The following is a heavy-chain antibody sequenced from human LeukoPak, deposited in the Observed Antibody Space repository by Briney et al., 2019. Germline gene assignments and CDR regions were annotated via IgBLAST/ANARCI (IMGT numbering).Heavy chain of an antibody. J-gene: IGHJ4*02. D-gene: IGHD1-20*01. CDR1: GGSISSGDYY. CDR3: ARGITGTFDY. Sequence: SETLSLTCTVSGGSISSGDYYWGWIRQPPGKGLEWIGYIYYSGSTYYNPSLKSRVTISVDTSKNQFSLKLSSVTAADTAVYYCARGITGTFDYWGQGTLVTVSS. V-gene: IGHV4-30-4*01. CDR2: IYYSGST.